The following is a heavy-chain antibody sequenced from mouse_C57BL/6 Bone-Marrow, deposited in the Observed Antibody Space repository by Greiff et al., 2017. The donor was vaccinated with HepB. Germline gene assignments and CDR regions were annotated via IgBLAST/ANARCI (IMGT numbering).Heavy chain of an antibody. CDR1: GFTFTDYY. D-gene: IGHD2-3*01. Sequence: EVKLVESGGGLVQPGGSLSLSCAASGFTFTDYYMSWVRQPPGKALEWLGFIRNKANGYTTEYSASVKGRFTISRDNSQSILYHQMNALRAEDSATYSSARYPHDGALFDYWGQGNTLTVSS. CDR2: IRNKANGYTT. V-gene: IGHV7-3*01. CDR3: ARYPHDGALFDY. J-gene: IGHJ2*01.